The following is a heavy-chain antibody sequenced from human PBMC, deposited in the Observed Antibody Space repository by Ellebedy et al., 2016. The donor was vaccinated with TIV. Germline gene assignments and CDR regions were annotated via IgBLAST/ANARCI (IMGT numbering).Heavy chain of an antibody. CDR2: IRRDGSYI. CDR1: GFTFSDYY. CDR3: SGGNNGLVY. D-gene: IGHD5-24*01. J-gene: IGHJ4*02. V-gene: IGHV3-11*03. Sequence: GESLKISXTASGFTFSDYYMSWIRQAPGKGLDFVSYIRRDGSYISYADSVKGRFTMSRDNSKNSLYLQMNSLRAEDTAVYYCSGGNNGLVYWGQGILVTVS.